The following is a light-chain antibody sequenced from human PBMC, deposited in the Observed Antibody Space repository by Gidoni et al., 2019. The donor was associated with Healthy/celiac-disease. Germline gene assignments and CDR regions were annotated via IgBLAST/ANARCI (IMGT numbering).Light chain of an antibody. V-gene: IGKV1-39*01. J-gene: IGKJ4*01. Sequence: DIQMTQSPSSLSASVGDRVTITCRASQSIRSYLNWYQQKPGKAPKLLIYAASSLQSGVPSRFSGSGSGTDFTLTISSLQPEDFATYYCQQSYSTPPLPFGGGTQVEIK. CDR2: AAS. CDR3: QQSYSTPPLP. CDR1: QSIRSY.